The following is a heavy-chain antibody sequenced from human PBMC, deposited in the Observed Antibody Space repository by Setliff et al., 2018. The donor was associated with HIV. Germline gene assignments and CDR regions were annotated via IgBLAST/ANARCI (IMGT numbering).Heavy chain of an antibody. CDR3: AKFPVFKWFGERQGWFDL. Sequence: GGSLRLSCAASGFTFNSHAMSWVRQAPGKGLEWLSVISGHTIDVYYADSVRGRFTISRDNSKNALYLQMNSLRVEDTAVYYCAKFPVFKWFGERQGWFDLWGQGTLVTAPQ. CDR1: GFTFNSHA. J-gene: IGHJ5*02. D-gene: IGHD3-10*01. V-gene: IGHV3-23*01. CDR2: ISGHTIDV.